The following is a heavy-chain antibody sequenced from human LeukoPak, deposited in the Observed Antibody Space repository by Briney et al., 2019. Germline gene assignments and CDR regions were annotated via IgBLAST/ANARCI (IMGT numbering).Heavy chain of an antibody. D-gene: IGHD5-12*01. Sequence: SETLSLTCTLAGGSISTYYCSWIRQPPGKGLEWIWYIYHSGSTNYNPSLKSRVTISVDTSKNQFSLKLSSVTAADTAVYYCASGGGYASPIGYWGQGALVTVSS. CDR1: GGSISTYY. CDR3: ASGGGYASPIGY. V-gene: IGHV4-59*01. J-gene: IGHJ4*02. CDR2: IYHSGST.